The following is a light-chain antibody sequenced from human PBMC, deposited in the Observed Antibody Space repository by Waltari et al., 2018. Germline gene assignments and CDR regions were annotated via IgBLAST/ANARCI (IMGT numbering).Light chain of an antibody. CDR2: GAS. Sequence: IVLTQRQGTVSLSQGERRTFSCSASQSVSRSLAWYQQKPGQAPKLLIYGASTRATGIPDRFTGSGSGTDFSLTISSLEPEDFAIYFCQHYVRLPATFGQGTKVEIK. CDR1: QSVSRS. CDR3: QHYVRLPAT. J-gene: IGKJ1*01. V-gene: IGKV3-20*01.